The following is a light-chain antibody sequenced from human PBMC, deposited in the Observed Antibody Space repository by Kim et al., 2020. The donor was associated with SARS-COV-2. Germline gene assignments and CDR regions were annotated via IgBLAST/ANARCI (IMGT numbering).Light chain of an antibody. CDR1: QTISSY. CDR2: ESS. Sequence: SASVGDTVTLTCRASQTISSYLNWYQQKPGKAPKFLIYESSTLQSGVPSRFSGRRSGTEFTLTISDLQPEDFAIYYCQQSYSDPLTFGQGTKLEI. V-gene: IGKV1-39*01. CDR3: QQSYSDPLT. J-gene: IGKJ2*01.